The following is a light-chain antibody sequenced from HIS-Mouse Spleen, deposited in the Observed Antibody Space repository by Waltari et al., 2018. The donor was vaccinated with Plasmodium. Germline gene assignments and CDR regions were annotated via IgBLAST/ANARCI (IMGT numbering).Light chain of an antibody. CDR2: KDS. CDR3: QSADSSGTPNWV. J-gene: IGLJ3*02. CDR1: ALPKQY. V-gene: IGLV3-25*03. Sequence: SYELTQPPSVSVSPGQTARITCHGDALPKQYPYWFQQKPGQAPVLVIYKDSERPSGIPERFSGSSSGTTVTLTISGVQAEDEADYYCQSADSSGTPNWVFGGGTKLTVL.